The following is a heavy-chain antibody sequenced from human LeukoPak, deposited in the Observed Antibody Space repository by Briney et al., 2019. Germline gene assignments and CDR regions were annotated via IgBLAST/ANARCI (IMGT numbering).Heavy chain of an antibody. CDR1: GYTFTSYY. CDR2: INANSGVT. J-gene: IGHJ4*02. D-gene: IGHD6-19*01. V-gene: IGHV1-2*02. Sequence: ASVKVSCKASGYTFTSYYMHWVRQTPGQRLEWMGWINANSGVTEYAQKFQGRVTMTRDTSISIAYMELSGLRSDDTALFYCATRIAVAGFDYWGPGTLVTVSS. CDR3: ATRIAVAGFDY.